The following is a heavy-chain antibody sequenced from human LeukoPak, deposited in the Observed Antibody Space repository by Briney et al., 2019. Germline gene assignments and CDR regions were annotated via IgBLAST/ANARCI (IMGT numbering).Heavy chain of an antibody. CDR2: ISGSGGAT. V-gene: IGHV3-23*01. CDR1: GFTFSTFA. J-gene: IGHJ4*02. D-gene: IGHD1-26*01. Sequence: GGSLRLSCAASGFTFSTFAMSWVRQTPGKGLEWVSAISGSGGATYYADSVKGRFTISRDNSKNTLYLQMSSLRAEDTAVYYCAKDRSGSYSQGLDYWGQGTLVTVSS. CDR3: AKDRSGSYSQGLDY.